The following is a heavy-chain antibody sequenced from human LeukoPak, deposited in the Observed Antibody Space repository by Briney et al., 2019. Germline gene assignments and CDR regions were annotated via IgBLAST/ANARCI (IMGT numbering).Heavy chain of an antibody. CDR2: LYTNDDA. CDR3: AGGVVTDDYYMVV. D-gene: IGHD2-21*02. V-gene: IGHV4-61*02. J-gene: IGHJ6*03. CDR1: VRPIRSGRYY. Sequence: IPSHTLSLPCSVSVRPIRSGRYYWTSIPPPAGKGLEWIGRLYTNDDANYDPSRESRVSISVDTSKSQFYLQLSSVTAADTAVYFCAGGVVTDDYYMVVWGKGITVIVS.